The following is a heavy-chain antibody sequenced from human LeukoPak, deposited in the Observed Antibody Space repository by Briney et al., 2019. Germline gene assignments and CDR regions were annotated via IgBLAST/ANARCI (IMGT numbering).Heavy chain of an antibody. CDR2: ISGSSGST. V-gene: IGHV3-23*01. D-gene: IGHD3-3*01. CDR3: AKDLVTIFGVVSLSPDY. CDR1: GFTFSSYA. J-gene: IGHJ4*02. Sequence: GGSLRLSCAVSGFTFSSYAMSWVRQAPGKGREWVSAISGSSGSTYYADSVKGRFTISRDNSKNTLYLQMNSLRAEDTAVYYCAKDLVTIFGVVSLSPDYWGQGTLVTVSS.